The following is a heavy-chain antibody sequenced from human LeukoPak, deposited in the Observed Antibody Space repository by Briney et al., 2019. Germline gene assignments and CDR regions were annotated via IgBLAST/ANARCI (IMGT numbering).Heavy chain of an antibody. D-gene: IGHD2-2*01. CDR3: ARERECSTSCAFDS. CDR2: ISGSSRYI. Sequence: GGSLRLSCAASGFTFKSYSMNWVRQAPGKGLEWVSSISGSSRYIYYADSVKGRFTITRDTARNSLYLQMNSLRGDDTAVYYCARERECSTSCAFDSWGQGTLVTVSS. J-gene: IGHJ4*02. CDR1: GFTFKSYS. V-gene: IGHV3-21*01.